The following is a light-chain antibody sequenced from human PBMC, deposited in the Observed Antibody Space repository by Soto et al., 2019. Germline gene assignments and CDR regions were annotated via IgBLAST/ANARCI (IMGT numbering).Light chain of an antibody. Sequence: DIQMTQSPSYVSASVGDRATITRRASQGIKNWLAWYAQTQGKAPNLXIYTGSSLQSGVPSRVRGSGAGTDCTRAINSLQPEDVETDYCLQAASFPITFCPGTRLEIK. CDR2: TGS. CDR1: QGIKNW. V-gene: IGKV1-12*01. CDR3: LQAASFPIT. J-gene: IGKJ5*01.